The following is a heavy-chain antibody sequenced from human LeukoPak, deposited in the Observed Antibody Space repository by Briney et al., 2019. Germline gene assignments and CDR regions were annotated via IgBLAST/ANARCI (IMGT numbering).Heavy chain of an antibody. CDR3: ARGRIAAAGGGFDP. Sequence: GGSLRLSWAASGFIFSTYAMSWVRQAPGKGLEWVSAISGSGGNTYYADSVKGRFTISRDNAKNSLYLQMNSLRAEDTAVYYCARGRIAAAGGGFDPWGQGTLVTVSS. D-gene: IGHD6-13*01. J-gene: IGHJ5*02. CDR1: GFIFSTYA. CDR2: ISGSGGNT. V-gene: IGHV3-23*01.